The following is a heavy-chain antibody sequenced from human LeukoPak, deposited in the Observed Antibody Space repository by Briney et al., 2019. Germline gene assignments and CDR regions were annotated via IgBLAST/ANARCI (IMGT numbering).Heavy chain of an antibody. CDR2: IYYSGST. CDR3: ASAREQNAFDI. J-gene: IGHJ3*02. V-gene: IGHV4-31*02. Sequence: LEWIGYIYYSGSTYYNPSLKSRVTISVDTSKNQFSLKLSSVTAADTAVYYCASAREQNAFDIWGQGTMVTVSS.